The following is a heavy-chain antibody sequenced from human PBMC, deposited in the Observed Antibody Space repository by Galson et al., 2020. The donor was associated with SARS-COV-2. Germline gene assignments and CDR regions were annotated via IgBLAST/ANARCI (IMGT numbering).Heavy chain of an antibody. CDR1: GFTFKYYS. CDR2: ISSGSKTI. J-gene: IGHJ4*02. Sequence: GESLKISCAASGFTFKYYSMNWVRQAPGKGLEWVSYISSGSKTIYYADSVKGRFTISRDSARNTLYLQMNSLRAEDTAVYYCARENSMGGYYFDYWGQGTLVTVSS. V-gene: IGHV3-48*04. CDR3: ARENSMGGYYFDY. D-gene: IGHD2-15*01.